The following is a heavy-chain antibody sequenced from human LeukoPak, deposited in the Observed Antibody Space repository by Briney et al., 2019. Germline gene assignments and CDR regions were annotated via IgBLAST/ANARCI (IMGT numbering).Heavy chain of an antibody. V-gene: IGHV3-33*01. J-gene: IGHJ4*02. Sequence: GGSLRLSCAASGFTFSSYGMHWVRQAPGKGLEWVAVIWYDGSNKYYADSVKGRFTISRDNSKNTLYLQMNSLRAEDTAMYYCARVKGSGSYYPTDYWGQGTLVTVSS. CDR1: GFTFSSYG. D-gene: IGHD3-10*01. CDR2: IWYDGSNK. CDR3: ARVKGSGSYYPTDY.